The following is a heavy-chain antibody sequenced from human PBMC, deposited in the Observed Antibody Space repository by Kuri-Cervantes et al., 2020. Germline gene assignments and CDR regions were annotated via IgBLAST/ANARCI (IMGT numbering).Heavy chain of an antibody. D-gene: IGHD6-19*01. V-gene: IGHV3-9*01. J-gene: IGHJ4*02. CDR1: GFTFDDYA. CDR3: AKGSAVAGTGYYFDY. CDR2: ISWNSGSI. Sequence: SLKISCAASGFTFDDYAMHWVRQAPGKGLEWVSGISWNSGSIGYADSVKGRFTISRDNAKNSLYLQMNSLRAEDTALYYCAKGSAVAGTGYYFDYWGQGTRVTVSS.